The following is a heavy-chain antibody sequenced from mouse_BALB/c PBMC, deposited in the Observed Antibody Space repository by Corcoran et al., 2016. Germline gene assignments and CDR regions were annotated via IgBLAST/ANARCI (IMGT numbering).Heavy chain of an antibody. CDR2: INTYTGEP. CDR1: GYTFTNYG. J-gene: IGHJ4*01. Sequence: QIQLVQSGPELKKPGETVKISCKTSGYTFTNYGMNWVKQAPGKGLKWMGWINTYTGEPTYADDFKGRFAFSLETSASTAYLQINNRKNEDTATYFCVSTWYNWSGYAMDYWGQGTSVTVSS. D-gene: IGHD4-1*02. CDR3: VSTWYNWSGYAMDY. V-gene: IGHV9-3-1*01.